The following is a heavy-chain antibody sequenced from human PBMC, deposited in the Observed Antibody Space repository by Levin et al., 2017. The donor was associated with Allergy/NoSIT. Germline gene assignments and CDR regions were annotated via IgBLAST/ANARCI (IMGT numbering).Heavy chain of an antibody. CDR2: IIPIFGTA. D-gene: IGHD2-15*01. V-gene: IGHV1-69*13. Sequence: SVKVSCKASGGTFSSYAISWVRQAPGQGLEWMGGIIPIFGTANYAQKFQGRVTITADESTSTAYMELSSLRSEDTAVYYCARDRSRGYCSGGSCYRLAFDSWGQGTMVTVSS. J-gene: IGHJ3*02. CDR3: ARDRSRGYCSGGSCYRLAFDS. CDR1: GGTFSSYA.